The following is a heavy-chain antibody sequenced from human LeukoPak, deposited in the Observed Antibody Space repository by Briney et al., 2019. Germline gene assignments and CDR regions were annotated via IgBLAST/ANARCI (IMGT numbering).Heavy chain of an antibody. Sequence: SETLSLTCAVYGGSFSGYYWSWIRQPPGKGLEWIGEINHSGSTYYNPSLKSRVTISVDTSKNQFSLKLSSVTAADTAVYYCARGRGPFGSWGQGTLVTVSS. CDR2: INHSGST. V-gene: IGHV4-34*09. D-gene: IGHD3-10*01. CDR1: GGSFSGYY. CDR3: ARGRGPFGS. J-gene: IGHJ4*02.